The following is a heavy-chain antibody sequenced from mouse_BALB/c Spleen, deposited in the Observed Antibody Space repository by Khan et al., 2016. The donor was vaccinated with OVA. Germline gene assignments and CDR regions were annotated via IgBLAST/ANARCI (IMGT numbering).Heavy chain of an antibody. CDR2: INPSTGYT. CDR1: GYTFTSYW. CDR3: ANHGSSSAWLTD. J-gene: IGHJ3*01. V-gene: IGHV1-7*01. Sequence: VQLQQSGAELAKPGASVKMSCKASGYTFTSYWMHWVKQRPGQGLEWIGYINPSTGYTEYNQRFKDKATLTADTSSSTAYMQLSSLTSEESAVYYCANHGSSSAWLTDWGQGTLVTVSA. D-gene: IGHD1-1*01.